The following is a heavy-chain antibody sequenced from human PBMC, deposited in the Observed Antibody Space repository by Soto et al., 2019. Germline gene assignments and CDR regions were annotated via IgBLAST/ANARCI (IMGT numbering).Heavy chain of an antibody. J-gene: IGHJ4*02. V-gene: IGHV3-21*01. Sequence: GGSLRLSCAASGFTFSSYSMNWVRQAPGKGLEWVSSISSSSSYIYYADSVKGRFTISRDNAKNSLYLQMNSLRAEDTAVYYCARDSASSSTSCSDYWGQGTLVTVSP. CDR1: GFTFSSYS. CDR3: ARDSASSSTSCSDY. CDR2: ISSSSSYI. D-gene: IGHD2-2*01.